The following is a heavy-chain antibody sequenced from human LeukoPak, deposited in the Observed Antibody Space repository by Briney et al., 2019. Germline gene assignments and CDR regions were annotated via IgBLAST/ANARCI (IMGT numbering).Heavy chain of an antibody. CDR2: ISSSSSYI. CDR3: ASGRSSGWTLFDY. Sequence: GGSLRLSCAASGFTFSSYSMNWVRQAPGKGLEWVSSISSSSSYIYYADSVKGRFTISRDNAKNSLYLQMNSLRAENTAVYYCASGRSSGWTLFDYWGQGTLVTVSS. CDR1: GFTFSSYS. V-gene: IGHV3-21*01. D-gene: IGHD6-19*01. J-gene: IGHJ4*02.